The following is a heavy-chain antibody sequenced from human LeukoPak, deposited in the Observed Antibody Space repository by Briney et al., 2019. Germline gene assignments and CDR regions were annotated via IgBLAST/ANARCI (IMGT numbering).Heavy chain of an antibody. CDR1: GGTFSSYA. D-gene: IGHD3-22*01. CDR2: INPNSGGT. Sequence: ASVKVSCKASGGTFSSYAISWVRQAPGQGLEWMGWINPNSGGTNYAQKFQGRVTMTRDTSSSTAYRELRRLRSDDTAVYYCAITMIVVVISVVDYWGQGTLVTVSS. V-gene: IGHV1-2*02. J-gene: IGHJ4*02. CDR3: AITMIVVVISVVDY.